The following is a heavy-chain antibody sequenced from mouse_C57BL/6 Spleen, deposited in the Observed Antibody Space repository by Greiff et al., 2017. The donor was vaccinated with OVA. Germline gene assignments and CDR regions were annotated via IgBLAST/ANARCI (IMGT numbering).Heavy chain of an antibody. CDR1: GYTFTDYY. Sequence: VKLMESGAELVRPGASVKLSCKASGYTFTDYYINWVKQRPGQGLEWIARIYPGSGNTYYNEKFKGKATLTAEKSSSTAYMQLSSLTSEDSAVYFCARTTVYAMDYWGQGTSVTVSS. V-gene: IGHV1-76*01. CDR2: IYPGSGNT. CDR3: ARTTVYAMDY. D-gene: IGHD1-1*01. J-gene: IGHJ4*01.